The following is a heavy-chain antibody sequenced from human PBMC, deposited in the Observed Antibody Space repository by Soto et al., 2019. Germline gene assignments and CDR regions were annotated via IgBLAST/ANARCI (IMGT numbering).Heavy chain of an antibody. Sequence: SVKVSCKASGGTFSNHSISWVRQAPGQGLEWMGRIIPIVGITNYAQKFQGRVTITADKSTTTAYMELSSLTSEYTAVYFCGKTYCGGDCYSLNWGQGTQVTVSS. CDR1: GGTFSNHS. J-gene: IGHJ4*02. CDR3: GKTYCGGDCYSLN. D-gene: IGHD2-21*02. CDR2: IIPIVGIT. V-gene: IGHV1-69*02.